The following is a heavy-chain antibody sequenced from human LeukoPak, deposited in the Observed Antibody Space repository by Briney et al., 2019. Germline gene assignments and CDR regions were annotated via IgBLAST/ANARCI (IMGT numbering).Heavy chain of an antibody. V-gene: IGHV4-34*01. CDR3: ARVGPGVLDY. Sequence: SETLSLTCAVYGGSFSGHFWSWIRQPPGKGLEWIVEINDNEITNSNPSLKSRVTVSVDTSKSQFFLNLSSVTAADTAVYYCARVGPGVLDYWGQGALVTVSS. CDR1: GGSFSGHF. J-gene: IGHJ4*02. D-gene: IGHD7-27*01. CDR2: INDNEIT.